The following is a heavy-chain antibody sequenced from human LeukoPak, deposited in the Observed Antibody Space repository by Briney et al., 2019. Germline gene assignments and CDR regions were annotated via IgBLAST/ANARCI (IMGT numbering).Heavy chain of an antibody. J-gene: IGHJ3*02. CDR2: INSDESST. Sequence: PGGSLRLSCAASGFTFSSYWMHWVRQAPGKGLVWVSRINSDESSTRYADSVRGRFTISRDNAKNSLYLQMNSLRAEDTAVYYCASLPRSCERWVVYSSSWYEDAFDIWGQGTMVTVSS. V-gene: IGHV3-74*01. CDR1: GFTFSSYW. CDR3: ASLPRSCERWVVYSSSWYEDAFDI. D-gene: IGHD6-13*01.